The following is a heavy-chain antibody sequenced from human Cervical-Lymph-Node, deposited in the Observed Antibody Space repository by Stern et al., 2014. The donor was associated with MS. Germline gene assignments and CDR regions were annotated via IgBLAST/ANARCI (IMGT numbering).Heavy chain of an antibody. CDR1: GFTFSSYW. CDR3: ARVDDFWSGYYYYGMDV. V-gene: IGHV3-7*01. J-gene: IGHJ6*02. D-gene: IGHD3-3*01. CDR2: IKQDGSEK. Sequence: EVQLEESGGGLVQPGGSLRLSCAASGFTFSSYWMSWVRQAPGKGLEWVANIKQDGSEKYYVDSVKCRFTISRDNSKNSLYLQMNSLRAEDTAVYYCARVDDFWSGYYYYGMDVWGQGTTVTVSS.